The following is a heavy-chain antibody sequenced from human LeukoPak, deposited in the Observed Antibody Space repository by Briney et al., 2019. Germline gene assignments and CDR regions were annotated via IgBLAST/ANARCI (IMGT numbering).Heavy chain of an antibody. CDR3: ASSRVGAQYDFDY. CDR2: ISAYNGNT. Sequence: ASVKVSCKASGYTFTSYGISLVRQAPGQGLEWMGWISAYNGNTNYAQKLQGRVTMTTDTSTSTAYMELSRLRSDDTAVYYCASSRVGAQYDFDYWGQGTLVTVSS. V-gene: IGHV1-18*01. J-gene: IGHJ4*02. CDR1: GYTFTSYG. D-gene: IGHD1-26*01.